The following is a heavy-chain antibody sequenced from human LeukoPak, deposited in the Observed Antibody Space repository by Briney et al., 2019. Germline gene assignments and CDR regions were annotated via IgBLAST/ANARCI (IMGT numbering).Heavy chain of an antibody. D-gene: IGHD3-10*01. J-gene: IGHJ4*02. V-gene: IGHV4-4*07. CDR1: GCTIGTYY. CDR3: ARDSGRRGYPEYSFDY. Sequence: PSETLSLTCTVSGCTIGTYYWSWIRQPAGKGLEWIGRIYTSGNTKYNPSLKSRVTISVDTSKNQFSLKLTSLTAADTAIYYCARDSGRRGYPEYSFDYWGQGTLVTVSS. CDR2: IYTSGNT.